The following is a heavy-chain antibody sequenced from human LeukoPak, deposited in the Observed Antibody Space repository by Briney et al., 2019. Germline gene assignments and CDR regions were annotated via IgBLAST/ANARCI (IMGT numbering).Heavy chain of an antibody. CDR1: GGTFSSYA. V-gene: IGHV1-69*01. J-gene: IGHJ6*03. CDR3: ARDFFYDHISDYYYYYMDV. Sequence: SVKVSCKASGGTFSSYAISWVRQAPGQGLEWMGGIIPIFGTANYAQKFQGRVTITADESTSTAYMELSRLRSDDTAVYYCARDFFYDHISDYYYYYMDVWGEGTTVTVSS. CDR2: IIPIFGTA. D-gene: IGHD2/OR15-2a*01.